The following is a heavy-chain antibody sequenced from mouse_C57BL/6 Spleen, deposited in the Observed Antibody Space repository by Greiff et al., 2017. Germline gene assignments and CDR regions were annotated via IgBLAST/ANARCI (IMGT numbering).Heavy chain of an antibody. CDR1: GYTFTSYW. D-gene: IGHD1-1*01. J-gene: IGHJ3*01. CDR3: ARFYYGSSFQAWLAY. V-gene: IGHV1-72*01. Sequence: QVQLQQPGAELVKPGASVKLSCKASGYTFTSYWMHWVKQRPGRGLEWIGRIDPNSGGTKYNEKFKSKDTLTVDKPSSTAYMQLSSLTSQDCAVYDGARFYYGSSFQAWLAYWGQGTLVTVSA. CDR2: IDPNSGGT.